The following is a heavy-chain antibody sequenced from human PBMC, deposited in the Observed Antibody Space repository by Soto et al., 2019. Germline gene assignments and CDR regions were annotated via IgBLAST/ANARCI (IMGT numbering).Heavy chain of an antibody. CDR1: GGSISSGGYY. Sequence: QVQLQESGPGLVKPSQTLSLTCTVSGGSISSGGYYWSWIRQHPGKGLEWIGYIYYSGSTYYNPSLKSRVTVSVDTSKNQFSLKLSSVTAADTAVYYWARGLRWHYYYGMDVWGQGTTVTVSS. CDR2: IYYSGST. V-gene: IGHV4-31*03. CDR3: ARGLRWHYYYGMDV. J-gene: IGHJ6*02. D-gene: IGHD4-17*01.